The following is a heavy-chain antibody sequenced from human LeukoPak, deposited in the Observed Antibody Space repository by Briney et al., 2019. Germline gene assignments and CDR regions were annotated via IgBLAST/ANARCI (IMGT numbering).Heavy chain of an antibody. D-gene: IGHD4-17*01. Sequence: GGSLRLSCAASGFTFSDYYMSWVRPAPGKGLEWVPVIYSGGSTYYADSVKGRFTISRDNSKNTLYLQMNSLRAEDTAVYYCARDLTSGTTVTRLRGYYYGMDVWGQGTTVTVSS. V-gene: IGHV3-53*01. J-gene: IGHJ6*01. CDR3: ARDLTSGTTVTRLRGYYYGMDV. CDR1: GFTFSDYY. CDR2: IYSGGST.